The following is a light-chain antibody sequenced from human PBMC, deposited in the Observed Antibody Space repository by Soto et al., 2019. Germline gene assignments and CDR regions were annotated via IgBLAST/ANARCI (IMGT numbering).Light chain of an antibody. CDR2: GAS. CDR1: QRISSN. CDR3: QQYKDWPPYT. Sequence: EILMTQSQATLSFSPGERATLSCRASQRISSNVAWYQQKPGQAPRLLIYGASTRATGVPARFSGGGSGTEFTLTISSLQSEEFAVYFCQQYKDWPPYTFGHGNKLEIK. V-gene: IGKV3-15*01. J-gene: IGKJ2*01.